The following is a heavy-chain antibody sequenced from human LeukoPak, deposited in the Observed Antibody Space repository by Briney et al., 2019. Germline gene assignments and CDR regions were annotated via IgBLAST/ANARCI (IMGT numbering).Heavy chain of an antibody. CDR2: FDPEDGET. J-gene: IGHJ4*02. V-gene: IGHV1-24*01. CDR3: ATSRTAMVSGPEYYFDY. Sequence: ASVKVSCKVSGYTLTELSMHWVRQAPGKGLEWMGGFDPEDGETIYAQKSQGRVTMTEDTSTDTAYMELSSLRSEDTAVYYCATSRTAMVSGPEYYFDYWGQGTLVTVSS. D-gene: IGHD5-18*01. CDR1: GYTLTELS.